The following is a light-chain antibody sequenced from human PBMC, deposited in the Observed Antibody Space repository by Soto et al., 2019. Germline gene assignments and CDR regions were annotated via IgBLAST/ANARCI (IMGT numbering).Light chain of an antibody. CDR1: RSNIGNNY. CDR2: DND. Sequence: QSALTQPPSVSAAPGQKVTVSCSGSRSNIGNNYVSWYQHLPGTVPKLLIYDNDKRPSGIPDRFSASKSGTSATLGITGLQTGDEADYYCEAWDSSLSAGVFGGGTKLTVL. J-gene: IGLJ3*02. CDR3: EAWDSSLSAGV. V-gene: IGLV1-51*01.